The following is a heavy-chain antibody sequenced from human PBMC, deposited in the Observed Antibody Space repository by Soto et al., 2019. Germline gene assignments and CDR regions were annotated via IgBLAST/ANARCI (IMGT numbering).Heavy chain of an antibody. V-gene: IGHV3-30*18. J-gene: IGHJ6*02. CDR1: GFTFSSYG. D-gene: IGHD3-16*02. CDR3: AKNDYVWGSYRYGYYYYGMDV. CDR2: ISYDGSNK. Sequence: ESVGGVVQPGRSLRLSCAASGFTFSSYGMHWVRQAPGKGLEWVAVISYDGSNKYYADSVKGRFTISRDNSKNTLYLQMNSLRAEDTAVYYCAKNDYVWGSYRYGYYYYGMDVWGQGTTVTVSS.